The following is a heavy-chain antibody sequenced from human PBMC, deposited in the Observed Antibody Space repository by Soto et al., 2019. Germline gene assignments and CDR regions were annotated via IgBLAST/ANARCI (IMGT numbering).Heavy chain of an antibody. CDR1: GFTFSSYA. D-gene: IGHD3-22*01. V-gene: IGHV3-30-3*01. Sequence: QVQLVESGGGVVQPGRSLRLSRAASGFTFSSYAMHWVRQAPGKGLEWVAVISYDGSNKYYADSVKGRFTISRDNSKNTLYLQMNSLRVEDTAVYDCAGDLTPTYDSSGYYYDGLDYWGQGTLVTVSS. CDR3: AGDLTPTYDSSGYYYDGLDY. J-gene: IGHJ4*02. CDR2: ISYDGSNK.